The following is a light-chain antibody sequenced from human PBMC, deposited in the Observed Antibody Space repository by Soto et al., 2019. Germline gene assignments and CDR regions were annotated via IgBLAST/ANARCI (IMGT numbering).Light chain of an antibody. Sequence: QSVLTQPASVSGSPGQSITISCTGTSSDGGGQNAVSWYQQHPGKAPKFIIYDVSKRPSGVSSRFSGSKSGNTASLTISGLQAEDEADYYCCSYAGSSTVVFGGGTKLTVL. J-gene: IGLJ2*01. CDR3: CSYAGSSTVV. V-gene: IGLV2-23*02. CDR1: SSDGGGQNA. CDR2: DVS.